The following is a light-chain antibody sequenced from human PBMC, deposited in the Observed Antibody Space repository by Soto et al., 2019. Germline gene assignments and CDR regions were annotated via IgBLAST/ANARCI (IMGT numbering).Light chain of an antibody. V-gene: IGKV1-17*01. CDR2: SAS. Sequence: DIQMTQSPSSLSASVGDRVTITCGPSQGIRHDLGWYQQRPGKASKRLIYSASSLQCGVPSRFSGSGSATEFTFTVSSLQPEDFATYYCQQNNSYPVTFGQGTKVDIK. CDR1: QGIRHD. CDR3: QQNNSYPVT. J-gene: IGKJ1*01.